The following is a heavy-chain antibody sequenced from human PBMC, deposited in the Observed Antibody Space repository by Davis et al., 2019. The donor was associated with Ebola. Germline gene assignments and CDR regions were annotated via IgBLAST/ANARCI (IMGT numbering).Heavy chain of an antibody. CDR2: ISYDGSNK. D-gene: IGHD6-6*01. V-gene: IGHV3-30-3*01. CDR1: GFTFSSYA. J-gene: IGHJ6*02. Sequence: GESLKISCAASGFTFSSYAMHWVRQAPGKGLEWVAVISYDGSNKYYADSVKGRFTISRDNSKNTLYLQMNSLRAEDTAVYYCASPAPGGSSQRTYYYYGMDVWGQGTTVTVSS. CDR3: ASPAPGGSSQRTYYYYGMDV.